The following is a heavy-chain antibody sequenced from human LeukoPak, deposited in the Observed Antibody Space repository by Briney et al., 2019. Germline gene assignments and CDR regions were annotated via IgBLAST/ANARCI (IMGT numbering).Heavy chain of an antibody. V-gene: IGHV1-2*02. Sequence: ASVKVSCKASGYTFTDYYMHWVRQAPGQGLEWMGWINVNRGGTNYAQRFQGRVTMTRDTSITTACMELSRLESDDTAVYYCARRYCSSTSCYYFDYWGQGTLVTVSS. CDR2: INVNRGGT. CDR1: GYTFTDYY. D-gene: IGHD2-2*01. J-gene: IGHJ4*02. CDR3: ARRYCSSTSCYYFDY.